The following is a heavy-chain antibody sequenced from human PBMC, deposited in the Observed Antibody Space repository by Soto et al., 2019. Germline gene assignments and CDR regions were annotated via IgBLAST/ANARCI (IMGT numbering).Heavy chain of an antibody. CDR1: GAAFSTYY. J-gene: IGHJ6*02. D-gene: IGHD3-3*01. CDR3: ARAATPSSIFGVVTLDV. Sequence: SETLSVTCTVSGAAFSTYYLNWIRHTPGKGLEWIGYIYYSGSTYYNPSLKSRVTISVDTSKNQFSLKLSSVTAADTAVYYCARAATPSSIFGVVTLDVWGQGTTVTVSS. V-gene: IGHV4-59*06. CDR2: IYYSGST.